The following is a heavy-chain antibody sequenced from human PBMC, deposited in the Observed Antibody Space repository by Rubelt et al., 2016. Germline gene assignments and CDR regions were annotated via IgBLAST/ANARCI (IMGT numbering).Heavy chain of an antibody. CDR1: GGSISSSSSY. CDR3: ARDPRYHGSGSPFDY. CDR2: IYYGGST. V-gene: IGHV4-39*07. J-gene: IGHJ4*02. Sequence: QLQLQESGPGLVKPSETLSLTCTVSGGSISSSSSYWGWIRQPPGKGLEWIGSIYYGGSTYYNPSLKNRVTISVDTSKNQFSLKLTSVTAADTAVDYCARDPRYHGSGSPFDYWGQGTLVTVSS. D-gene: IGHD3-10*01.